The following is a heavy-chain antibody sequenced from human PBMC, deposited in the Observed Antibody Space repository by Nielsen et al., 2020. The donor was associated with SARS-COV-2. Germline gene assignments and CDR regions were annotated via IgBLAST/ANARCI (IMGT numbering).Heavy chain of an antibody. J-gene: IGHJ5*02. D-gene: IGHD5-24*01. CDR1: GYTFTSYD. V-gene: IGHV1-8*01. Sequence: ASVKVSCKASGYTFTSYDINWVRQAPGQGLEWMGWMSPNSGNIGYAQKFQGRLTVTRNTSISTVYMELSSLRSDDTAVYFCAREDVGRDGTSWLDRWGQGALVTVSS. CDR2: MSPNSGNI. CDR3: AREDVGRDGTSWLDR.